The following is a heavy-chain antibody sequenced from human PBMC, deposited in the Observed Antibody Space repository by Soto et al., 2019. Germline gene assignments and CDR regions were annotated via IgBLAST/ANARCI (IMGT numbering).Heavy chain of an antibody. CDR3: AKSRDGYSFYYYYGMDV. CDR1: GFTFSSYA. D-gene: IGHD5-18*01. Sequence: SLRLSCAASGFTFSSYAMSWVRQAPGKGLEWVSAISGSGGSTYYADSVKGRFTISRDNSKNTLYLQMNSLRADDTAVYYCAKSRDGYSFYYYYGMDVWGQGTTVTVSS. J-gene: IGHJ6*02. CDR2: ISGSGGST. V-gene: IGHV3-23*01.